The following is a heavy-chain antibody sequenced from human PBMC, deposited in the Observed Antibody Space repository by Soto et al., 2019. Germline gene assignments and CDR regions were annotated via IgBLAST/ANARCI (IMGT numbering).Heavy chain of an antibody. D-gene: IGHD2-2*01. CDR2: IYYSGST. Sequence: PSETLSLTCSVSGGSISSSSYFWGWIRQPPGKGLEWIGSIYYSGSTYYNPSLKSRVTISVDTSKNQFSLKLSSVTAADTAVYYCARVPGPWGQGTLVTVSS. V-gene: IGHV4-39*01. CDR3: ARVPGP. CDR1: GGSISSSSYF. J-gene: IGHJ5*02.